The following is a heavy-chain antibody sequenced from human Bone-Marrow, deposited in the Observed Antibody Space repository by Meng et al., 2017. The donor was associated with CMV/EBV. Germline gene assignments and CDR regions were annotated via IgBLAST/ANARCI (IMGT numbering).Heavy chain of an antibody. CDR2: NNPSGGST. D-gene: IGHD3-3*01. Sequence: ASVKVSCKASGSTFTSSYIYWVRQAPGQGLEWMGMNNPSGGSTSYAQKFQGRVTMTRDTSTSTVYMELSSLRSEDTAVYYCAREYYDFWSGYSGGWFDPWGQGTLVTVSS. CDR1: GSTFTSSY. J-gene: IGHJ5*02. V-gene: IGHV1-46*01. CDR3: AREYYDFWSGYSGGWFDP.